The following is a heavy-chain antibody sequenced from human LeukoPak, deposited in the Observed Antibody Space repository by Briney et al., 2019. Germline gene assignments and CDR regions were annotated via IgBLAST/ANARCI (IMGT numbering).Heavy chain of an antibody. CDR1: GGSFSGYY. J-gene: IGHJ6*04. D-gene: IGHD3-10*01. CDR2: INHSGST. Sequence: SETLSLTCAVYGGSFSGYYWSWIRQPPGKGLEWIGEINHSGSTNYNPSLKSRVTISVDTSKNQFSLKLSSVTAADTAVYYCARGLKVLQARSNMDVWGKGTTVTVSS. CDR3: ARGLKVLQARSNMDV. V-gene: IGHV4-34*01.